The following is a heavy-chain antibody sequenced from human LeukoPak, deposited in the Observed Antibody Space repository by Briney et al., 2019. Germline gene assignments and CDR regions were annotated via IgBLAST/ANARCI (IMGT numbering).Heavy chain of an antibody. CDR1: GFTLSSYA. CDR3: ARGAEYSSSYLDY. J-gene: IGHJ4*02. V-gene: IGHV3-30*04. D-gene: IGHD6-13*01. Sequence: GGSLRLSCAASGFTLSSYAMHWVRQAPGKGLEWVAVISYDGSNKYYADSVKGRFTISRDNSKNTLYLQMNSLRAEDTAVYYCARGAEYSSSYLDYWGQGTLVTVSS. CDR2: ISYDGSNK.